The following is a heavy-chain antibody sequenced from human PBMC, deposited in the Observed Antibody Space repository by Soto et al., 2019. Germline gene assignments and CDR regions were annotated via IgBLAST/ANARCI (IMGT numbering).Heavy chain of an antibody. Sequence: PSETLSLTCTVSGGSVSSANYYWGRIRQPPGKGLEWIGSIYYSGNTNYNPSLNSRVTISVDTSKNQFSLRLSSVTAADTAVYYCARVSGSYYHVYYFDYWGQGTLVTVSS. D-gene: IGHD1-26*01. CDR1: GGSVSSANYY. CDR3: ARVSGSYYHVYYFDY. J-gene: IGHJ4*02. V-gene: IGHV4-61*01. CDR2: IYYSGNT.